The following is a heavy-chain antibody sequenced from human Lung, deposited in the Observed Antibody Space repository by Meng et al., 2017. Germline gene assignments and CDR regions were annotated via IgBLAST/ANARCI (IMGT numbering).Heavy chain of an antibody. Sequence: VPVLEPAPGLGKLSGPLSFTWSVSGGSTSSDNWWSWVRQPPGKGLEWIGEIYHSGSTNYNPSLKSRITISVDKPKNQFSLTLSSVTAADTAVYYCTKNDFYCLGYWGQGTLVTVSS. CDR1: GGSTSSDNW. V-gene: IGHV4-4*02. CDR2: IYHSGST. D-gene: IGHD2-21*01. J-gene: IGHJ4*02. CDR3: TKNDFYCLGY.